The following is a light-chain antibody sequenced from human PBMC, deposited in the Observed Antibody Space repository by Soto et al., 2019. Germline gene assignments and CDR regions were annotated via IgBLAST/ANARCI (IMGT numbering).Light chain of an antibody. V-gene: IGLV2-23*01. CDR3: CSYAGSSTPYV. Sequence: QSALTQPASVSGSPGQSITISCTGTSSDVGSYNLVSWYQQHPGKAPKLMIYEGSKRPSGVSNRCSGSKSGNTACLTISGLQAEDEADYYCCSYAGSSTPYVFGTGTKVTVL. CDR2: EGS. CDR1: SSDVGSYNL. J-gene: IGLJ1*01.